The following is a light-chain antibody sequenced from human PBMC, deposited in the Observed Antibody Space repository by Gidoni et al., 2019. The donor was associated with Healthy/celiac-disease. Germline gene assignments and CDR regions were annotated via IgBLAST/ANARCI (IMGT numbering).Light chain of an antibody. Sequence: DIQMTQSPSSLSASVGDRVTITCQASQDISNYLNWYQQKQGKAPNLRIYDASNLETGVPSRFSGSGSGTDFTFTISSLQPEDIATYYCQQYDNPSYTFGQGTKLEIK. CDR1: QDISNY. CDR3: QQYDNPSYT. V-gene: IGKV1-33*01. J-gene: IGKJ2*01. CDR2: DAS.